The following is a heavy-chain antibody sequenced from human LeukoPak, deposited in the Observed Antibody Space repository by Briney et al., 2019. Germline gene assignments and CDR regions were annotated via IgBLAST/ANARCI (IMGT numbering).Heavy chain of an antibody. D-gene: IGHD2-2*01. CDR2: IQHDGSIK. V-gene: IGHV3-33*01. J-gene: IGHJ4*02. CDR3: ARDSCSSVTCYDY. CDR1: GFTFSNYG. Sequence: GRSLRLSCAASGFTFSNYGMHWVRLAPGKGLEWLADIQHDGSIKYYADSVKGRFTISRDDSKNTLYLQMNSLRAEDAAVYYCARDSCSSVTCYDYWGQGTLVTVSS.